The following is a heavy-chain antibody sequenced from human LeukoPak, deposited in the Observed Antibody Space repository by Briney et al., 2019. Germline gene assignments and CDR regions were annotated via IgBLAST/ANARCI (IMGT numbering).Heavy chain of an antibody. CDR1: GFTFSSLW. CDR2: INQDGGTT. Sequence: GGSLRLSCAASGFTFSSLWMSWVRQAPGRGPEWVANINQDGGTTYYVASVKCRFTISRDNAKNSLSLRMSSLRAEDTAVYYCTKDRQGPNQYHMDVWGKGTTVTVSS. V-gene: IGHV3-7*01. CDR3: TKDRQGPNQYHMDV. J-gene: IGHJ6*03.